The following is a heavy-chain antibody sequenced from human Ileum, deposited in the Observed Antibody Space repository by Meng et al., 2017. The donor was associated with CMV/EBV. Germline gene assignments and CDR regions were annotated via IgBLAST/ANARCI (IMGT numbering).Heavy chain of an antibody. V-gene: IGHV6-1*01. J-gene: IGHJ4*02. D-gene: IGHD4/OR15-4a*01. CDR3: AREMGAHDY. Sequence: QVQLQQSGPGLVKPPQTLSLTCAISGDSVSSNIAAWSWIRQSPSRGLEWLGRTYYRSKWYDDYAVSVKSRVTITPDTSKNQFSLHLNSVSPEDTVIYFCAREMGAHDYWGQGTLVTVSS. CDR2: TYYRSKWYD. CDR1: GDSVSSNIAA.